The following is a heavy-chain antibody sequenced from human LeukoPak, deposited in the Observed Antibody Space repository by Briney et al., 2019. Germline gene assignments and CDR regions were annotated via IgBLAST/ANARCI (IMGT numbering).Heavy chain of an antibody. CDR1: GFTFSNYW. CDR3: ARAGVAVAYFYYFDY. Sequence: GGSLSPSCAASGFTFSNYWMHWVRQGPGKGLVWVSRIKSDGRTTDYADSVKGRFTISRDDVKNTLYLQMNSLRAEDTAVYYCARAGVAVAYFYYFDYWGQGSLVAVCS. J-gene: IGHJ4*02. D-gene: IGHD6-19*01. CDR2: IKSDGRTT. V-gene: IGHV3-74*01.